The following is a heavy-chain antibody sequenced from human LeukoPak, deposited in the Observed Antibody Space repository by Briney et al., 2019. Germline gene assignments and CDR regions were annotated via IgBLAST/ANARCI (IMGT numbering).Heavy chain of an antibody. CDR2: IDGSGGRP. CDR3: ARGKDHDFWNPFDH. Sequence: PGGSLRLSCAASGFTLSKYAMNWVRQAPGKGLEWVSGIDGSGGRPPPADSVKGRFTISRDISKNTLYLQMDSLRAEDTAAYYCARGKDHDFWNPFDHWGQGTLVTVSS. J-gene: IGHJ4*02. CDR1: GFTLSKYA. V-gene: IGHV3-23*01. D-gene: IGHD3-3*01.